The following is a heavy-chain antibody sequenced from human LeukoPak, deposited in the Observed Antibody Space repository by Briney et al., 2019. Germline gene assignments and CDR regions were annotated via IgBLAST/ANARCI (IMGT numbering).Heavy chain of an antibody. Sequence: GGSLRLSCAASGFTFSSYSMNWVRQAPGKGLEWVSSISSSSSYIYYADSVEGRFTISRDNAKNSLYLQMNSLRAEDTAVYYCARTHIVVVTAIDKHGMDVWGQGTTVTVSS. CDR3: ARTHIVVVTAIDKHGMDV. CDR1: GFTFSSYS. V-gene: IGHV3-21*01. CDR2: ISSSSSYI. J-gene: IGHJ6*02. D-gene: IGHD2-21*02.